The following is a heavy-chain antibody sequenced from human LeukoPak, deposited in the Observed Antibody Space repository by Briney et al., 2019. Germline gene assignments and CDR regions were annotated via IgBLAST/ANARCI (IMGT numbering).Heavy chain of an antibody. CDR1: GFTFSSYG. CDR2: IWYDGSNK. Sequence: GRSLRLSCAASGFTFSSYGMHWVRQAPGKGLEWVAVIWYDGSNKYYADSVKGRFTISRDNSKNTLYLQMNSLRAEDTAVYYCARDRLKLSYSSTIGDYWGQGTLVIVSS. V-gene: IGHV3-33*01. D-gene: IGHD6-13*01. CDR3: ARDRLKLSYSSTIGDY. J-gene: IGHJ4*02.